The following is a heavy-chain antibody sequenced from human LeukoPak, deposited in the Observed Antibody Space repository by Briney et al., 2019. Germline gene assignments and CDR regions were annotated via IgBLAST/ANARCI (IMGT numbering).Heavy chain of an antibody. D-gene: IGHD3-16*01. J-gene: IGHJ3*02. CDR1: GFTFSSDW. V-gene: IGHV3-74*01. CDR3: ASPLRRGLSAFDI. Sequence: PVGSLRLSCAASGFTFSSDWTHWVRHAPGKGLVWVSRINSDGSSTSYADSVKGRFTISEDNAKNTLYLQMNSLRAEDTAVYYCASPLRRGLSAFDIWGQGTMVTVSS. CDR2: INSDGSST.